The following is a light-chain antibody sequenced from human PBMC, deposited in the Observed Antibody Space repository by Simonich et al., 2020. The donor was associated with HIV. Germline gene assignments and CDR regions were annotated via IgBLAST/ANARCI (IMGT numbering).Light chain of an antibody. CDR2: WAS. CDR1: QSVLYSSNNKNY. CDR3: QQYYSTPYT. J-gene: IGKJ2*01. Sequence: DIVMTQSPDSLAVSLGERATINCKSSQSVLYSSNNKNYVDWYQQKPRQPPKLLIYWASTRESGVPDRFSGSGSGTDFTLTISSLQAEDVAVYYCQQYYSTPYTFGQGTKLEI. V-gene: IGKV4-1*01.